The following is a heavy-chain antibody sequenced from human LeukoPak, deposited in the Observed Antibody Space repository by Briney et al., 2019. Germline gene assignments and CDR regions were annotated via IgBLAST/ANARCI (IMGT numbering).Heavy chain of an antibody. CDR2: INPNSGGT. Sequence: ASVKVSCKASGYTFTGYYMHWVRQAPGQGLEWMGWINPNSGGTNYAQKFQGRVTMTRDTSISTAYMELSRPRSDDTAVYYCARPTLSPYYYDSSGDYDYWGQGTLVTVSS. CDR3: ARPTLSPYYYDSSGDYDY. V-gene: IGHV1-2*02. J-gene: IGHJ4*02. CDR1: GYTFTGYY. D-gene: IGHD3-22*01.